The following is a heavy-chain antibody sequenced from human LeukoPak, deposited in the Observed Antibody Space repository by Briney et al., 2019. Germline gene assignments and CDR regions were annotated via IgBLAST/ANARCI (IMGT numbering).Heavy chain of an antibody. D-gene: IGHD6-6*01. V-gene: IGHV1-69*05. CDR3: ARGDQIEYSSSYYFDY. J-gene: IGHJ4*02. CDR2: IIPIFGTA. CDR1: GGTFSSYA. Sequence: SVKVSCKASGGTFSSYAISWVRQAPGQGLEWMGGIIPIFGTANYAQKFQGRVTITTDESTSTAYVGLSSLRSEDTAVYYCARGDQIEYSSSYYFDYWGQGTLVTVSS.